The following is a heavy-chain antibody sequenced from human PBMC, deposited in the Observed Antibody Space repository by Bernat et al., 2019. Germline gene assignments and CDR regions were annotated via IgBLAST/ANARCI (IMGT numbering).Heavy chain of an antibody. Sequence: EVQLVESGGGLVKPGGSLRLSCAASGFTFSSYNMNWVRQAPGKGLEWVSSISSGGTYIYYADSVKGRFTISRVNAKNSLYLQMNSLRADDTAVYYCAKEDYGGGVNWFDPCGQGTLVTVSS. CDR1: GFTFSSYN. J-gene: IGHJ5*02. CDR2: ISSGGTYI. CDR3: AKEDYGGGVNWFDP. D-gene: IGHD4-23*01. V-gene: IGHV3-21*01.